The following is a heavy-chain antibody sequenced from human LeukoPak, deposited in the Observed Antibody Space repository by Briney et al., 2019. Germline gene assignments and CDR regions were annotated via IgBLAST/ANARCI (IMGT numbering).Heavy chain of an antibody. J-gene: IGHJ4*02. CDR3: ARRIAIAGDY. V-gene: IGHV4-39*01. CDR1: GVSISISSYY. CDR2: INYSGTT. Sequence: SETLSLTCTVSGVSISISSYYWGWIRQPPGEGLEWIGSINYSGTTYYNPSLKSRVTISVDTSMNQFSLKLSSVTAADTAVYYCARRIAIAGDYWGQGTLVTVSS. D-gene: IGHD6-13*01.